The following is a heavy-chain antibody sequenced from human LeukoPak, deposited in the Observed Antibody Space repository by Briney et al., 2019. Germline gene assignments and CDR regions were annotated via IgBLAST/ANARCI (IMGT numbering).Heavy chain of an antibody. CDR2: INTDGTVT. Sequence: PGGSLRLSCAASGFTFSKYWMLWVRQAPGKGLESVSRINTDGTVTTYADSVKGRFTVSRDNADNTMFLQMNSVRDKDMAVYYCATKQWLAPPPDSWGQGTPVTVSS. V-gene: IGHV3-74*01. CDR3: ATKQWLAPPPDS. J-gene: IGHJ4*02. D-gene: IGHD6-19*01. CDR1: GFTFSKYW.